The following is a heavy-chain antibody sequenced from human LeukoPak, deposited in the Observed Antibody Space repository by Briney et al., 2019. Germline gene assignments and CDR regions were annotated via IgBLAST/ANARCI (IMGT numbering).Heavy chain of an antibody. J-gene: IGHJ6*03. CDR3: ARVGSGRDDFWSGFRPTYYMDV. CDR2: IYYSGST. D-gene: IGHD3-3*01. CDR1: GGSISPYY. V-gene: IGHV4-59*01. Sequence: SETLSLTCVVSGGSISPYYWSWIRQSPGKGLEWIGYIYYSGSTNYNPSLKSRVTISVDTSKNQFSLKLSSVTAADTAVYYCARVGSGRDDFWSGFRPTYYMDVWGKGTTVTVSS.